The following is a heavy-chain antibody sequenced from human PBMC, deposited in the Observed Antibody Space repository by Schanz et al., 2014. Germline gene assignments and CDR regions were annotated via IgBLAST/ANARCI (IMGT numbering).Heavy chain of an antibody. CDR3: ARGGFGEVSYFDY. CDR1: GFSFGNYG. D-gene: IGHD3-10*01. V-gene: IGHV3-23*01. J-gene: IGHJ4*02. CDR2: ISGGGGTT. Sequence: EVQLLESGGGLVQPGGSLRLSCEASGFSFGNYGMSWVRQAPGKGLEWVSAISGGGGTTYYTDSVKGRFTISRDNSKNTLYLQMNSLRPEDTAVYYCARGGFGEVSYFDYWGQGTLVTVSS.